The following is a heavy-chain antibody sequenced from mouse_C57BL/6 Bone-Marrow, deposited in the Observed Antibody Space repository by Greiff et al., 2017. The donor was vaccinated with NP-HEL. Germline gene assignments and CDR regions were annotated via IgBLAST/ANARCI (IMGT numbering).Heavy chain of an antibody. CDR1: GYIFTSYW. Sequence: VQLQQSGAELVRPGASVKLSCKTSGYIFTSYWIHWVKQRSGQGLEWIARIYPGTGSTYYNEKFKVKATLTADKSSSSAYMQLSSLKSEDSAVYFCARSDDYDQAWFAYWGQGTRVTVSA. D-gene: IGHD2-4*01. J-gene: IGHJ3*01. CDR3: ARSDDYDQAWFAY. V-gene: IGHV1S132*01. CDR2: IYPGTGST.